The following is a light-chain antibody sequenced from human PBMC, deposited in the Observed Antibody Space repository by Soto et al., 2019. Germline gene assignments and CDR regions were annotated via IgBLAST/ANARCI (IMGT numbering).Light chain of an antibody. J-gene: IGLJ3*02. CDR2: EVS. CDR3: TSYAGSNTLV. Sequence: QSVLTQPPSASGSRGQSVTISCTGTSNDVGGFKYVSWYQQHPGKAPKLIIYEVSKRPSGVPDRFSGSKSGNTASLTVSGLQAEDEVDYYCTSYAGSNTLVFGGGTQLTVL. V-gene: IGLV2-8*01. CDR1: SNDVGGFKY.